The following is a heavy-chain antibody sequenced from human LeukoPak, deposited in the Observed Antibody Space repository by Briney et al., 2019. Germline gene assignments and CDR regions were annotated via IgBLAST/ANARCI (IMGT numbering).Heavy chain of an antibody. CDR3: ARYSQGVSYFDY. J-gene: IGHJ4*02. D-gene: IGHD5-18*01. CDR1: GGTFSSYA. V-gene: IGHV1-69*13. Sequence: VASGKVSCKASGGTFSSYAISWVRQAPGQGLEWMGGIIPIFGTANYAQKFQGRVTITADESTSTAYMELSSLRSEDTAVYYCARYSQGVSYFDYWGQGTLVTVSS. CDR2: IIPIFGTA.